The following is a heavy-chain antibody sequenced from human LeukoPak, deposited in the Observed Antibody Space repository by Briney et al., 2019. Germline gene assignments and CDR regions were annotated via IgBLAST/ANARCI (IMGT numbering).Heavy chain of an antibody. D-gene: IGHD1-26*01. Sequence: SVKVSCKASGYTFTGYYMHWVRQAPGQGLEWMGWINPNSGGTNYAQKFQGRVTMTRDTSISTAYMELSRLRSDDTAVYYCARGRASGSRPIDYWGQGTLVTVSS. CDR1: GYTFTGYY. CDR2: INPNSGGT. J-gene: IGHJ4*02. V-gene: IGHV1-2*02. CDR3: ARGRASGSRPIDY.